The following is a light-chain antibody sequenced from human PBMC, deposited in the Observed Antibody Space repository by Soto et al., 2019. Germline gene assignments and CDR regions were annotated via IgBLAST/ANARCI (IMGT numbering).Light chain of an antibody. CDR3: QSSDNSLPGLVI. CDR1: SSNIGAGYD. Sequence: QSALTQPPSASGSPGQSVTISCTGSSSNIGAGYDVHWYQQLPGTPPKLLIYLNNDRPSGVPDRFSGSKSGTSASLAITGLRADDEAVYYCQSSDNSLPGLVIFGGGTKVTVL. CDR2: LNN. J-gene: IGLJ2*01. V-gene: IGLV1-40*01.